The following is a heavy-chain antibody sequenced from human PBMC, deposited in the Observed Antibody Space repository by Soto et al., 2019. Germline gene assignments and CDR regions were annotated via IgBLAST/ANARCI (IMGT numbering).Heavy chain of an antibody. J-gene: IGHJ5*02. V-gene: IGHV3-48*01. CDR1: GFTFSSYS. D-gene: IGHD2-15*01. CDR3: ARSNGVVVVAATPNWFDP. CDR2: ISSSSSTI. Sequence: VQLVESGGGLVQPGGSLRLSCAASGFTFSSYSMNWVRQAPGKGLEWVSYISSSSSTIYYADSVKGRFTISRDNAKNSLYLQMNSLRAEDTAVYYCARSNGVVVVAATPNWFDPWGQGTLVTVSS.